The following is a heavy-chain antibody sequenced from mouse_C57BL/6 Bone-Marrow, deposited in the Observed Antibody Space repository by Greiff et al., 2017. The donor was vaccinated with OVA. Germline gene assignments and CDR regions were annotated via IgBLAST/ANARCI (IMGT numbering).Heavy chain of an antibody. D-gene: IGHD1-1*01. V-gene: IGHV5-17*01. CDR2: ISSGSSTI. J-gene: IGHJ4*01. Sequence: EVKLVESGGGLVKPGGSLKLSCAASGFTFSDYGMHWVRQAPEKGLEWVAYISSGSSTIYYADTVKGRFTISRDNAKTTLFLQRTSLRSEDTAMYYCSRATVVPTRSRAGYAMDYWGQGPSVTVSS. CDR1: GFTFSDYG. CDR3: SRATVVPTRSRAGYAMDY.